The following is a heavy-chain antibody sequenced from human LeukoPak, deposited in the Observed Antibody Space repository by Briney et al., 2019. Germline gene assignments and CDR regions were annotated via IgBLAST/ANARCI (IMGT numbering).Heavy chain of an antibody. D-gene: IGHD2-15*01. J-gene: IGHJ4*02. V-gene: IGHV3-7*01. Sequence: QAGGSLKLSCAASGFTFSSHWMNWVRQAPGKGREWVANIREDGTEIYYMDSVKGRFTISRDNAKNSLYLQMNSLRAEDTAVYYCARGVYSIDYWGQGTLVTVSS. CDR3: ARGVYSIDY. CDR2: IREDGTEI. CDR1: GFTFSSHW.